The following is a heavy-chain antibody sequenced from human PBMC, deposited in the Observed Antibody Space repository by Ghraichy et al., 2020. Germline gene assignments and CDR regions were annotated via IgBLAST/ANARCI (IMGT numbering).Heavy chain of an antibody. V-gene: IGHV4-39*01. CDR2: IYYSGST. CDR1: GGSISSSSYY. Sequence: SETLSLTCTVSGGSISSSSYYWGWIRQPPGKGLEWIGSIYYSGSTYYNPSLKSRVTISVDTSKNQFSLKLSSVTAADTAVYYCARMGWRLGATPNYFDYWGQGTLVTVSS. CDR3: ARMGWRLGATPNYFDY. J-gene: IGHJ4*02. D-gene: IGHD1-26*01.